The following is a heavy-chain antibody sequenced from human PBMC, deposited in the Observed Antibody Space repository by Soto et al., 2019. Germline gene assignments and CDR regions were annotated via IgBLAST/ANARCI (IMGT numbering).Heavy chain of an antibody. CDR3: ARAAGDSSGYIFAY. CDR2: IYYSGST. D-gene: IGHD3-22*01. CDR1: DGSVSSGDYY. Sequence: PSETLSLTCTVSDGSVSSGDYYWSWIRQPPGKGLEWIGYIYYSGSTYYNPSLKSRVTISVDTSKNQFSLKLSSVTAADTAVYYWARAAGDSSGYIFAYWGQGTLVTVSS. V-gene: IGHV4-30-4*01. J-gene: IGHJ4*02.